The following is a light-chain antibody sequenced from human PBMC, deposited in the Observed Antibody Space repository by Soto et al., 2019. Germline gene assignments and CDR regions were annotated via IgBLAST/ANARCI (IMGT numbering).Light chain of an antibody. CDR2: EVS. V-gene: IGLV2-14*01. Sequence: QSALTQPRSASGSPGQSITISCTGTSSDVGGYNYVSWYQQHPGKVPKLMIYEVSNRPSGVSNRFSGSKSGNTASLTISGLQAEDEADYYCSSYTSSSTLVVFGGGTKLTVL. J-gene: IGLJ2*01. CDR3: SSYTSSSTLVV. CDR1: SSDVGGYNY.